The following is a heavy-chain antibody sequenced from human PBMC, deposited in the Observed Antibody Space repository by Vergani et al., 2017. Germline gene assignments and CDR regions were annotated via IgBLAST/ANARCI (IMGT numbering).Heavy chain of an antibody. CDR2: IYYSGST. CDR1: GGSISSYY. J-gene: IGHJ5*02. V-gene: IGHV4-59*01. Sequence: QVQLQESGPGLVKPSETLSLTCTVSGGSISSYYWSWIRQPPGKGLEWIGYIYYSGSTNYNPTLKSRVTISVATSKNPFSLKLSSVTAADTAVYYCARRGRGWGLLFDPWGQGTLVTVSS. D-gene: IGHD6-19*01. CDR3: ARRGRGWGLLFDP.